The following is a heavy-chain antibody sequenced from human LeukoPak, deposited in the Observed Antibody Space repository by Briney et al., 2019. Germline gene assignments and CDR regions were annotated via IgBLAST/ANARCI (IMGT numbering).Heavy chain of an antibody. J-gene: IGHJ4*02. CDR1: GGTFSSYA. CDR3: ARTMVRGVIVGFYY. D-gene: IGHD3-10*01. CDR2: IIPIFGTA. Sequence: SVKVSCKASGGTFSSYAISWVRQAPGQGLEWRGGIIPIFGTANYAQKFQGRVTITTDESTSTAYMELSSLRSEDTAVYYCARTMVRGVIVGFYYWGQGTLVTVSS. V-gene: IGHV1-69*05.